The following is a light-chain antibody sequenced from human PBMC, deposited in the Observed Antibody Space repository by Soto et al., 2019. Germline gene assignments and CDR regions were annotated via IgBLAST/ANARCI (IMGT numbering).Light chain of an antibody. J-gene: IGKJ1*01. V-gene: IGKV3-20*01. CDR3: QQYGSSPT. CDR2: GAS. Sequence: EIVMTQSPATLSVSPGERTTLSCRASQSISRYLAWYQQKPGQAPRLLIYGASSRATGIPDRFSGSGSGTDFTLTISRLEPEDFAVYYCQQYGSSPTFGQGTKVDIK. CDR1: QSISRY.